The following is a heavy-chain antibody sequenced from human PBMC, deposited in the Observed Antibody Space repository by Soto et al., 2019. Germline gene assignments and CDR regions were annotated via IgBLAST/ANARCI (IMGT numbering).Heavy chain of an antibody. CDR2: TYYRSRWYN. J-gene: IGHJ6*03. D-gene: IGHD1-26*01. V-gene: IGHV6-1*01. CDR1: GDSVSSNSAA. Sequence: PSQTLSLTCVISGDSVSSNSAAWNWIRLSPSKDLEWLARTYYRSRWYNDYKVYVRSRITVNPDTSKNQFSLQLTSVTPVHKAFYHHARTTSHHCLSMNNWGKGATVT. CDR3: ARTTSHHCLSMNN.